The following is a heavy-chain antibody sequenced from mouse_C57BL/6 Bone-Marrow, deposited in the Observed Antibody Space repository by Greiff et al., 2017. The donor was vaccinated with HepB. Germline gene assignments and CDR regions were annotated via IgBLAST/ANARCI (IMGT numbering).Heavy chain of an antibody. V-gene: IGHV1-82*01. CDR2: IYPGDGDT. CDR1: GYAFSSSW. Sequence: VQLKESGPELVKPGASVKISCKASGYAFSSSWMNWVKQRPGKGLEWIGRIYPGDGDTNYNGKFKGKATLTADKSSSTAYMQLSSLTSEDSAVYFCARGNSNDWYFDVWGTGTTVTVSS. D-gene: IGHD2-5*01. CDR3: ARGNSNDWYFDV. J-gene: IGHJ1*03.